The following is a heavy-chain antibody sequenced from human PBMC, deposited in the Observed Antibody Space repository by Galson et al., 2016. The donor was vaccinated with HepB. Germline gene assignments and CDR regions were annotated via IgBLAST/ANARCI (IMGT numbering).Heavy chain of an antibody. CDR1: GYSFTTYW. CDR2: IYPGDSET. Sequence: QSGAEVKKPGESLKISCKGSGYSFTTYWIGWVRQMPGKGLEWMAIIYPGDSETRYSPFFQGQVTISADKSISTAYLQWSRLKASDTAMYYCARLHNPIATLGAQDWGQGTLVTVSS. J-gene: IGHJ4*02. CDR3: ARLHNPIATLGAQD. D-gene: IGHD6-13*01. V-gene: IGHV5-51*03.